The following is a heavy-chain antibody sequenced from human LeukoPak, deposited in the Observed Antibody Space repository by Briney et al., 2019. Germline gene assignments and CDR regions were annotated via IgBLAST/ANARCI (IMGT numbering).Heavy chain of an antibody. CDR2: IKQDGSEK. V-gene: IGHV3-7*01. D-gene: IGHD1-26*01. Sequence: GGSLGLSCAASGFTFSSYWMSWVRQAPGKGLEWVANIKQDGSEKYYVDSVKGRFTISRDNAKNSLYLQMNSLRAEDTAVYYCARVAESYSLYYYYMDVWGKGTTVTVSS. J-gene: IGHJ6*03. CDR1: GFTFSSYW. CDR3: ARVAESYSLYYYYMDV.